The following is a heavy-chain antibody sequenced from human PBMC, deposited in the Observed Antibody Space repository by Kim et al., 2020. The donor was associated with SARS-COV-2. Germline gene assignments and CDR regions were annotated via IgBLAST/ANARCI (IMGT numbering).Heavy chain of an antibody. CDR1: GFTFSSYS. CDR2: ISSSSSYI. D-gene: IGHD3-16*02. Sequence: GGSLRLSCAASGFTFSSYSMNWVRQAPGKGLEWVSSISSSSSYIYYADSVKGRFTISRDNAKNSLYLQMNSLRAEDTAVYYCAVGTPYYDYVWGSYRYRNDYWGQGTLVTVSS. J-gene: IGHJ4*02. CDR3: AVGTPYYDYVWGSYRYRNDY. V-gene: IGHV3-21*01.